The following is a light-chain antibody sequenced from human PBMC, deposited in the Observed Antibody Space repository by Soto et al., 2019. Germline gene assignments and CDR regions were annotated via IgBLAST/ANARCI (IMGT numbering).Light chain of an antibody. Sequence: QSALTQPASVSGSPGQSITISCTGTSSDVGGYNYVSWYQQHPGKVPKLMIYDVSNRPSGVSNRFSGSKSGNTASLTISGLLAEDEAEYYCSSYTSSNTVVFGGGTKLTVL. J-gene: IGLJ2*01. CDR3: SSYTSSNTVV. CDR1: SSDVGGYNY. CDR2: DVS. V-gene: IGLV2-14*01.